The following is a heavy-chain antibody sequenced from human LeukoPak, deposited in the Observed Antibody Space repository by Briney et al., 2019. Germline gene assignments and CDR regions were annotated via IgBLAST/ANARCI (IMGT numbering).Heavy chain of an antibody. CDR3: AKVVGDCSSTSCSYYYYYYMDV. V-gene: IGHV3-30*02. CDR1: GFTFSSYG. J-gene: IGHJ6*03. Sequence: PGGSLRLSCAASGFTFSSYGMHWVRQAPGKGLEWVAFIRYDGSNKYYADSVKGRFTISRDNSKNTLYLQMNSLRAEDTAVYYCAKVVGDCSSTSCSYYYYYYMDVWGKGTTVTISS. D-gene: IGHD2-2*01. CDR2: IRYDGSNK.